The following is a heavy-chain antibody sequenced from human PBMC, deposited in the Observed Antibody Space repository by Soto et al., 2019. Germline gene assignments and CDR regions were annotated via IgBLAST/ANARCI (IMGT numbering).Heavy chain of an antibody. CDR2: IYYSGSA. D-gene: IGHD3-22*01. J-gene: IGHJ5*02. CDR1: GGSISSGVYY. V-gene: IGHV4-31*03. Sequence: SLTCTVSGGSISSGVYYWSWIRQPPGKGLEWIGYIYYSGSAYYNPSLKSRVTISVDTSKNQFSLKLSSVTAADTAVYYCASYYFDNSGYSNWFDPWGRGTLVTVSS. CDR3: ASYYFDNSGYSNWFDP.